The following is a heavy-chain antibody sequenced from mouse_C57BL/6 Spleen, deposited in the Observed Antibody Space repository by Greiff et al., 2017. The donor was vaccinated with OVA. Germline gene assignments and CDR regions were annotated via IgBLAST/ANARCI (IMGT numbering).Heavy chain of an antibody. CDR3: ASRATGTRYFDV. CDR2: IHPNSGST. CDR1: GYTFTSYW. V-gene: IGHV1-64*01. D-gene: IGHD4-1*02. Sequence: VQLQQPGAELVKPGASVKLSCKASGYTFTSYWMHWVKQRPGQGLEWIGMIHPNSGSTNYNEKFKSKATLTVDKSSSTAYMQLSSLTSEDSAVYYCASRATGTRYFDVWGTGTTVTVSS. J-gene: IGHJ1*03.